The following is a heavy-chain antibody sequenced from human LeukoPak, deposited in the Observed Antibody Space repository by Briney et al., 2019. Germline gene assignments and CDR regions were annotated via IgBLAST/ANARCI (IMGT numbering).Heavy chain of an antibody. Sequence: GGSLRLSCAASGFTFSSYGMHWVRQAPGKGLEWVAVISYDGSNKYYADSVKGRFTISRDNSKNTLYLQMNSLRAEDTAVYYCAKEGYSYGYRGYFDYWGQGTLVTVSS. D-gene: IGHD5-18*01. J-gene: IGHJ4*02. CDR2: ISYDGSNK. CDR3: AKEGYSYGYRGYFDY. V-gene: IGHV3-30*18. CDR1: GFTFSSYG.